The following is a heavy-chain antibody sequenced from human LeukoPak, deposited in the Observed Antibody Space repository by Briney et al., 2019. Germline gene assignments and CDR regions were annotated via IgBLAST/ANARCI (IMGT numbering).Heavy chain of an antibody. D-gene: IGHD5-12*01. V-gene: IGHV1-69*04. J-gene: IGHJ4*02. CDR2: VVPMFGIR. CDR1: GETFNNYA. CDR3: ATEPSRSYSFDHLNF. Sequence: SVKVSCKTSGETFNNYAISWLRQAPGQGFEWMGRVVPMFGIRNYPQTFRGRVNITADKATNTVYMELRSLRTEDTATYYCATEPSRSYSFDHLNFWGLGTPVTVSS.